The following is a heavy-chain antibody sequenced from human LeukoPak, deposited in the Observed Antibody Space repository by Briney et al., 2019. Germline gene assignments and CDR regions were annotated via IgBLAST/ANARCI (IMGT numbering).Heavy chain of an antibody. Sequence: SVKVSCKASGGTFSSYAISWVRQAPGQGLEWMGRIIPIFGIANYAQKFQGRVTITADKSTSTAYMELSSLRSEDTAVYYCARDLGPGGDEYYFDYWGQGTLVTVSS. D-gene: IGHD2-21*02. V-gene: IGHV1-69*04. CDR2: IIPIFGIA. CDR1: GGTFSSYA. J-gene: IGHJ4*02. CDR3: ARDLGPGGDEYYFDY.